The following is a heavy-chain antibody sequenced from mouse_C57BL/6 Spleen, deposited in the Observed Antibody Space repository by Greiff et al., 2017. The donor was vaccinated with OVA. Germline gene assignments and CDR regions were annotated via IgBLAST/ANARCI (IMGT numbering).Heavy chain of an antibody. CDR2: IDPSDSET. D-gene: IGHD4-1*02. J-gene: IGHJ2*01. CDR1: GYTFTSYW. V-gene: IGHV1-52*01. CDR3: SQLGRPHFDY. Sequence: QVQLQQPGAELVRPGSSVKLSCKASGYTFTSYWMHWVKQRPIQGLEWIGNIDPSDSETNYNQKFKDKATLTVDNSSSTAYMQLSSLTSEDSAVYCWSQLGRPHFDYWGQGTTLTVSS.